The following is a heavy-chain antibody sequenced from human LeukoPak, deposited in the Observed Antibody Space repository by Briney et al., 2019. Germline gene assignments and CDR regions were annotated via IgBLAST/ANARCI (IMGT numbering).Heavy chain of an antibody. D-gene: IGHD3-16*01. CDR3: ARRSEFGVLYYMDV. Sequence: GGSLRLSCAASGFTFSTYSMNWVRQAPGKGLEWVSYISGSSGTIYYADSVKGRFTISRDNAKNSLYLQMNSLRAVDTAVYYCARRSEFGVLYYMDVWGKGTTVTVSS. V-gene: IGHV3-48*01. CDR2: ISGSSGTI. CDR1: GFTFSTYS. J-gene: IGHJ6*03.